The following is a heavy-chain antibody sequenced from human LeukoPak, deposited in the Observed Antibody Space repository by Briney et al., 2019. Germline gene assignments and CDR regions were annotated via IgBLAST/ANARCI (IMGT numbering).Heavy chain of an antibody. CDR3: ARHPFATPFDY. CDR2: VYYSGDT. V-gene: IGHV4-59*08. J-gene: IGHJ4*02. CDR1: GDSVSGVY. Sequence: PSATLSLTCTVSGDSVSGVYWSWIRQPPGKGLEWIGYVYYSGDTNYNPSLKSRVTMSLDTSKNQVSLRLSSVTAADTAVYYCARHPFATPFDYWGRGTLLTVSS. D-gene: IGHD2-15*01.